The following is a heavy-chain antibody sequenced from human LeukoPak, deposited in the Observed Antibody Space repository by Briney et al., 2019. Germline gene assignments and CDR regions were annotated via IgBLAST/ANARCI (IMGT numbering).Heavy chain of an antibody. CDR2: IWNDGTNK. CDR1: GFIFSRYG. V-gene: IGHV3-33*01. D-gene: IGHD3-10*02. Sequence: GGSLRLSCAASGFIFSRYGMHWVRQAPGKGLERVAVIWNDGTNKKYADSVQGRFTISRDNSNNTLDLQMNSLRAEDTAVYYCARLGSQNYFDYWGQGDLVTVSS. J-gene: IGHJ4*02. CDR3: ARLGSQNYFDY.